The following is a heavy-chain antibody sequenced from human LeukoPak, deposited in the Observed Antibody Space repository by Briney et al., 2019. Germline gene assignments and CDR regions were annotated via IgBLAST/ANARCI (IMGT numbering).Heavy chain of an antibody. CDR3: ARAWYSWGYYFDY. CDR1: GFTFSDYY. D-gene: IGHD1-26*01. V-gene: IGHV3-11*06. Sequence: PGGSLRLSCAASGFTFSDYYMSWIRRAPGKGLEWVSYISSSSYTNYADSVKGRFTISRDNAKNSLYLQMNSLRAEDTAVYYCARAWYSWGYYFDYWGQGALVTVSS. CDR2: ISSSSYT. J-gene: IGHJ4*02.